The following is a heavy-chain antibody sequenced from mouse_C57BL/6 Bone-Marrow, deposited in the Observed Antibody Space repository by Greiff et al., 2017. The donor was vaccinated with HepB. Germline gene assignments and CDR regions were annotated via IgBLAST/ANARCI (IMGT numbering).Heavy chain of an antibody. CDR3: AHHSGGLLTLYAMDY. V-gene: IGHV8-12*01. J-gene: IGHJ4*01. Sequence: QVQLKESGPGILQSSQTLSLTCSFSGFSLSTSGMGVSWIRQPSGKGLEWLAHIYWDDDKRYNPSLKSRLTISKDTSRNQVFLKITSVDTADTATYYCAHHSGGLLTLYAMDYWGQGTSVTVSS. CDR2: IYWDDDK. D-gene: IGHD1-1*01. CDR1: GFSLSTSGMG.